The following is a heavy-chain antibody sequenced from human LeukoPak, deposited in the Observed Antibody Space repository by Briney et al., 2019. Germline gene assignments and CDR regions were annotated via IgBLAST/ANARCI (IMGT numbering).Heavy chain of an antibody. Sequence: GGSLRLSCAASGFTFDGYAMSWARQAPGKGLEWVSGISGSGGSTYYADSVKGRFIISRDNSKNTLYLQMNSLRAEDTAVYYCARSRGYCSGGSCYRFFDYWGQGTLVTVSS. CDR1: GFTFDGYA. J-gene: IGHJ4*02. V-gene: IGHV3-23*01. CDR3: ARSRGYCSGGSCYRFFDY. D-gene: IGHD2-15*01. CDR2: ISGSGGST.